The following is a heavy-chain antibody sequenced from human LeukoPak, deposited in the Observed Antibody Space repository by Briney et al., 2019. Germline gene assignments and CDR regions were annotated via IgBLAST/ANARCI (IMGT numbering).Heavy chain of an antibody. V-gene: IGHV5-51*01. CDR2: IYPGDSDT. CDR1: GSRFTSYW. CDR3: ARLNSYDEITDVGGEDY. J-gene: IGHJ4*02. Sequence: GESLQISCQGSGSRFTSYWIGWVRPLPGKGLGWMGIIYPGDSDTRYSPSFQGQVTISADKSISTAYLQWSSLRASDTAMYYCARLNSYDEITDVGGEDYWGQGTLVTVSS. D-gene: IGHD3-3*01.